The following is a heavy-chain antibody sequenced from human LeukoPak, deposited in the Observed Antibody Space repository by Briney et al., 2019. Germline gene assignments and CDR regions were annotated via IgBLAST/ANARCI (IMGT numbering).Heavy chain of an antibody. V-gene: IGHV3-23*01. Sequence: GGSLRLSCAASRFTFSTYAMTWVRQAPGKGLEWVSGISAGGDRTYYADSVKGRFTISRDNSKNTLYLQMNSLRAEDTAEYYCARSTVGTSCCTAVDYWGQGTLVTVSS. D-gene: IGHD1-26*01. CDR2: ISAGGDRT. J-gene: IGHJ4*02. CDR1: RFTFSTYA. CDR3: ARSTVGTSCCTAVDY.